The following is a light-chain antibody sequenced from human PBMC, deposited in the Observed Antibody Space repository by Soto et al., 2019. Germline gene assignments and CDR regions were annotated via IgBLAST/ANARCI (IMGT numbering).Light chain of an antibody. J-gene: IGKJ4*01. V-gene: IGKV3-11*01. Sequence: EIMLTQSPATLSLSPGERATLSCRASQSVSSYLAWYQQKPGQAPRLLIYDASNRATGIPARFSGSGSGTDFTLTISSLGPEDFAVYYCQQRSNWPLTFGGGTRWIS. CDR1: QSVSSY. CDR2: DAS. CDR3: QQRSNWPLT.